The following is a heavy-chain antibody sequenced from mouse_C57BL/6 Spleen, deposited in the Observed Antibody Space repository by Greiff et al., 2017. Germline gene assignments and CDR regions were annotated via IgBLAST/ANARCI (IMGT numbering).Heavy chain of an antibody. V-gene: IGHV5-4*03. CDR1: GFTFSSYA. CDR2: ISDGGSYT. CDR3: ARGGITTVVAFDY. Sequence: DVKLVESGGGLVKPGGSLKLSCAASGFTFSSYAMSWVRQTPEKRLEWVATISDGGSYTYYPDNVKGRFTISRDNAKNNLYLQMSHLKSEDTAMYYCARGGITTVVAFDYWGQGTTLTVSS. D-gene: IGHD1-1*01. J-gene: IGHJ2*01.